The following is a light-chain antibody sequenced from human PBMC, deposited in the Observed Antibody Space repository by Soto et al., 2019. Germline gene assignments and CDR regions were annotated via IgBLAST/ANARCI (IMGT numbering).Light chain of an antibody. J-gene: IGKJ5*01. V-gene: IGKV1-39*01. CDR1: QSISSY. CDR2: AAS. Sequence: IQMTQSPSSLSASVGDRVTITCRASQSISSYLNWYQQKPGKAPKLLIYAASSLQSGVPSRFSGSGSGTDFTLTISCLQSEDFATYYCQQAYSFPITFGQGTRLEIK. CDR3: QQAYSFPIT.